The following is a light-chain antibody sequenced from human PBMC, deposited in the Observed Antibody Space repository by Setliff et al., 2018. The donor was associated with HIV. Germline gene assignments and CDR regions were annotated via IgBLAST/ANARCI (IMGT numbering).Light chain of an antibody. CDR3: AAWDASVSGVL. V-gene: IGLV1-47*01. CDR1: SSNIGSHP. CDR2: RDN. Sequence: QSALTQSPSASGTPGQRVTISCSGGSSNIGSHPVYWYQQFPGTAPKLLICRDNQRPSGVPDRFSGSKSGASASLAISGLRSEDEADYYCAAWDASVSGVLFGGGTKVT. J-gene: IGLJ2*01.